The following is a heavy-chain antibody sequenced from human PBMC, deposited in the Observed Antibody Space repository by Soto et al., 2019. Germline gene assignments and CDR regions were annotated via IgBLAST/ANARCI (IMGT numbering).Heavy chain of an antibody. D-gene: IGHD3-16*01. J-gene: IGHJ4*02. CDR3: ARGMITFGGC. CDR1: GFTFNNYA. V-gene: IGHV3-30-3*01. CDR2: ISDDGINT. Sequence: QVQLVESGGGVVQPGRSLRLSCAASGFTFNNYAMYWVRQAPGKGLEWMAVISDDGINTYYADSVKGRFTISRDNSKNTLYLQMNSLRPEDAAVYYCARGMITFGGCWGEGSLVTVSS.